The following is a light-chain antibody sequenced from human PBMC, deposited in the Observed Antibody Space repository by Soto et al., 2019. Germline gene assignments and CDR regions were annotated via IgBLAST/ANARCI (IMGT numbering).Light chain of an antibody. CDR3: HQYDESLTA. Sequence: EIVMTQSPATLSMSPGERATLSCRASQSIGSNLAWYQQKPGKAPRLLVYGAFTRATGIPYRFSGSGSGTDFTLTISSLQSEDSALYYCHQYDESLTAFGPGTKLDIK. J-gene: IGKJ3*01. V-gene: IGKV3-15*01. CDR1: QSIGSN. CDR2: GAF.